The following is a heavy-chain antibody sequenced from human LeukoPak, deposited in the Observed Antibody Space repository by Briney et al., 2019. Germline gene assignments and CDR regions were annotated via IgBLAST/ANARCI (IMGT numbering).Heavy chain of an antibody. V-gene: IGHV1-18*01. CDR3: ARGVGSAFDI. J-gene: IGHJ3*02. CDR2: IRGDNDNT. CDR1: TYTLITSG. Sequence: ASVKVPCKTSTYTLITSGVSWVRQAPGQGFEWMGWIRGDNDNTDYAQKFQGRVIMTKDTSTGTAYMELRSLRSDDTALYYCARGVGSAFDIWGQGTMVTVSS.